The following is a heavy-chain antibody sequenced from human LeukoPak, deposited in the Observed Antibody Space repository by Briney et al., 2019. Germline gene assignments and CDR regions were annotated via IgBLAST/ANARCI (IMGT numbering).Heavy chain of an antibody. Sequence: SGPALVKPTQTLTLTCTFSGFSLSTSGMCVSWIRQPPGKALEWLARIDWDDDKYYSTSLKTRLTISKDTSKNQVVLTTTNMDPVDTATYYCARIRGGSSTWTRDAFDIWGQGTMVTVSS. V-gene: IGHV2-70*11. CDR1: GFSLSTSGMC. CDR2: IDWDDDK. D-gene: IGHD1-26*01. J-gene: IGHJ3*02. CDR3: ARIRGGSSTWTRDAFDI.